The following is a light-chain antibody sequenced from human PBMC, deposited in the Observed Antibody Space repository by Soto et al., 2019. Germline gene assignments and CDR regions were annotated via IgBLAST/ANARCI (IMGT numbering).Light chain of an antibody. CDR3: QHYYDQSPLT. CDR2: GAS. Sequence: EVVLTQSPGTLSLSPGERATLSCRASQTVSSGNLVWYQQKPGLPPRLLIYGASSRAIGVPDRFTGSGSGTDFTFTITRLEPEDSVLYFCQHYYDQSPLTFGGGTKVEIK. CDR1: QTVSSGN. V-gene: IGKV3-20*01. J-gene: IGKJ4*01.